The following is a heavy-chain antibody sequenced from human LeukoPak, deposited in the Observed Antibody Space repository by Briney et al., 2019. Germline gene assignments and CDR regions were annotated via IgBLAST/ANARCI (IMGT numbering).Heavy chain of an antibody. J-gene: IGHJ5*02. CDR3: ARDLSGSGSP. CDR1: GGTFSSYA. D-gene: IGHD1-26*01. Sequence: GASVKVSCKAPGGTFSSYAISWVRQAPGQGLEWMGRIIPIFGTANYAQKFQGRVTITTDESTSTAYMELSSLRSEDTAVYYCARDLSGSGSPWGQGTLVTVSS. CDR2: IIPIFGTA. V-gene: IGHV1-69*05.